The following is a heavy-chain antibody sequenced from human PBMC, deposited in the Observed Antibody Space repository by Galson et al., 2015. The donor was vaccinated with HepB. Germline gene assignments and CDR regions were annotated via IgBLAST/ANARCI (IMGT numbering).Heavy chain of an antibody. J-gene: IGHJ3*02. Sequence: TLSLTCTVSGGSISSGDYYWSWIRQPPGKGLEWIGYIYYSGSTYYNPSLKSRVTISVDTSKNQSSLKLSSVTAADTAVYYCASANYDFWSGPLDAFDIWGQGTMVTVSS. CDR3: ASANYDFWSGPLDAFDI. V-gene: IGHV4-30-4*01. D-gene: IGHD3-3*01. CDR2: IYYSGST. CDR1: GGSISSGDYY.